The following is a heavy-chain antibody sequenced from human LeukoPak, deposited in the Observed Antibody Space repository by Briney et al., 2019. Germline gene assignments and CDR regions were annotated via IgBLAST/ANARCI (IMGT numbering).Heavy chain of an antibody. V-gene: IGHV3-15*01. D-gene: IGHD6-19*01. CDR2: IKSKTDGGTT. CDR3: TTGEVAVAVYCYYYGMDV. Sequence: PGGSLRLSCAASGFTFSNAWMSWVRQAPGKGREWVGRIKSKTDGGTTDYAAPVKGRFTIPRDDSKNTLYLQINSLKTEDTAVYYCTTGEVAVAVYCYYYGMDVWGQGTTVTVSS. CDR1: GFTFSNAW. J-gene: IGHJ6*02.